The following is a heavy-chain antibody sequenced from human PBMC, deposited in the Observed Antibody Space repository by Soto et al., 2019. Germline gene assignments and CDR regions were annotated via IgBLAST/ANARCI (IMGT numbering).Heavy chain of an antibody. CDR2: ISAYNGNT. CDR3: ARSGRVTMVRGADDAFDI. Sequence: QVQLVQSGAEVKKPGASVKVSCKASGYTFTSYGISWVRQAPGQGLEWMGWISAYNGNTNYAQKLQGRVTMTTDTATSTAYMELRSLRSDDTAVYYCARSGRVTMVRGADDAFDIWGQGTMVTVSS. V-gene: IGHV1-18*01. D-gene: IGHD3-10*01. J-gene: IGHJ3*02. CDR1: GYTFTSYG.